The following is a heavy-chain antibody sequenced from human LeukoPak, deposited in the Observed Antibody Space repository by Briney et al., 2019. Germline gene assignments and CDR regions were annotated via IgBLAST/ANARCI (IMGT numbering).Heavy chain of an antibody. CDR1: GYTFTGYY. D-gene: IGHD1-26*01. V-gene: IGHV1-2*02. CDR3: ARAKSEWELPRDY. CDR2: INPNSGGT. J-gene: IGHJ4*02. Sequence: GASVKVSCKASGYTFTGYYMHWVRQAPGQGLEWMGWINPNSGGTNYAQKFQGRVTMTRDTSISTAYMELSRLRSDDTAVYYCARAKSEWELPRDYWGQGTLVTVS.